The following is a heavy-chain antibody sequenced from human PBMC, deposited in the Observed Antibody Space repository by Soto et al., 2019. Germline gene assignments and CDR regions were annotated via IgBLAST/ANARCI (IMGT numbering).Heavy chain of an antibody. CDR1: GGSFSGYY. V-gene: IGHV4-34*01. Sequence: SETLSLTCAVYGGSFSGYYWSWIRQPPGKGLEWIGEINHSGSTNYNPSLKSRVTISVDTSKNQFSLKLSSVTAADTAVYYCARVGAARRPGIDFDPWGQGTLVTGSS. J-gene: IGHJ5*02. CDR2: INHSGST. D-gene: IGHD6-6*01. CDR3: ARVGAARRPGIDFDP.